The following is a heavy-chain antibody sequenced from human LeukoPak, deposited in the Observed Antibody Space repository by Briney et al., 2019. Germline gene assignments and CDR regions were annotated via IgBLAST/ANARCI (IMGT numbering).Heavy chain of an antibody. CDR3: ARPGRGSGWYIGSFDY. J-gene: IGHJ4*02. Sequence: GESLKISCKGSGYSFTSYWICWVRQMPGKGLEWMGIIYPGDSDTRYSPSFQGQVTISADKSISTAYLQWSSLKASDTAMYYCARPGRGSGWYIGSFDYWGQGTLVTVSS. CDR2: IYPGDSDT. D-gene: IGHD6-19*01. CDR1: GYSFTSYW. V-gene: IGHV5-51*01.